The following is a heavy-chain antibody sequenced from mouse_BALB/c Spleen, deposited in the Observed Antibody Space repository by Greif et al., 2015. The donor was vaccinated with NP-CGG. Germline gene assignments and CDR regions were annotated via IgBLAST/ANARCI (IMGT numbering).Heavy chain of an antibody. D-gene: IGHD4-1*01. CDR3: ARRTGTEAMDY. CDR2: IYPGSGNT. CDR1: GYTFTEYY. Sequence: VVESGPELVKTGASVKISCKASGYTFTEYYINWVKPKPGQGLEWIGWIYPGSGNTKYNEKFKGKATLTVDTSSSTAYMQLSSLTSEDTAVYFCARRTGTEAMDYWGQGTSVTVSS. V-gene: IGHV1-84*02. J-gene: IGHJ4*01.